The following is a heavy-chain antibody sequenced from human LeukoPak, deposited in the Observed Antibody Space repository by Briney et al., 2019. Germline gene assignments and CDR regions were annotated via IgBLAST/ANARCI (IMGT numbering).Heavy chain of an antibody. J-gene: IGHJ3*02. CDR3: ARQGRIVVVTTTHDAFDI. D-gene: IGHD2-21*02. V-gene: IGHV5-51*01. CDR1: GYRFTSYG. Sequence: GESLKISCKGSGYRFTSYGIGWVRQMPGKGLEWMGIIYPGDSDARYSPSLQGQVTISVDKSISTAYLQWSSLKASDTAMYYCARQGRIVVVTTTHDAFDIWGQGTMVTVSS. CDR2: IYPGDSDA.